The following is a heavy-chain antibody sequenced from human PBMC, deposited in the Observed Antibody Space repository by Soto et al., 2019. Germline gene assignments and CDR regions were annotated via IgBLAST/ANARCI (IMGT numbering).Heavy chain of an antibody. Sequence: TSETLSLTCTVSGGSISSYYWSWIRQPPGKGLEWIGYIYYSGSTNYNPSLKSRVTISVDTSKNQFSLKLSSVTAADTAVYYCARGEVGTAMVPLVYFDYWGQGTLVTVSS. D-gene: IGHD5-18*01. CDR2: IYYSGST. J-gene: IGHJ4*02. V-gene: IGHV4-59*01. CDR1: GGSISSYY. CDR3: ARGEVGTAMVPLVYFDY.